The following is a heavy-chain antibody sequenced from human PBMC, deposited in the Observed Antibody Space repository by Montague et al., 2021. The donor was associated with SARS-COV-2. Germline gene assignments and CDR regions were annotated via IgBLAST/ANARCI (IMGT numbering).Heavy chain of an antibody. CDR2: IYYSGTT. CDR1: SGSIISSGYY. D-gene: IGHD3-10*01. Sequence: SETLSLTCSVSSGSIISSGYYWGWIRQPPGEELEWIGNIYYSGTTYYNPSLQSRGTIPVDTSKNHLSLRLSSVTAADTAVYFCARGMIRGVTTPFDYWGQGSQVTVSS. CDR3: ARGMIRGVTTPFDY. V-gene: IGHV4-39*02. J-gene: IGHJ4*02.